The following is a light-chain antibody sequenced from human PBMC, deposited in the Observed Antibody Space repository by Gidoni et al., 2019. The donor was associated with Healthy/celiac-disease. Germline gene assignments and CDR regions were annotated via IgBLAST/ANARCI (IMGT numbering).Light chain of an antibody. V-gene: IGKV1-33*01. J-gene: IGKJ3*01. CDR1: QDMSNY. Sequence: SASVGDRVTITCQASQDMSNYLNWYQQKPGKAPKLLIYDASNLETGVPSRFSGSGSGTDFTFTISSLQPEDIATYYCQQYDNLITFGPGTKVDIK. CDR2: DAS. CDR3: QQYDNLIT.